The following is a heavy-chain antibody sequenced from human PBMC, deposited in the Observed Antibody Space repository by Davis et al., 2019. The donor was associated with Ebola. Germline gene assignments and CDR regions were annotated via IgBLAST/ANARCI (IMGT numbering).Heavy chain of an antibody. CDR3: ARAHSSGCPDY. D-gene: IGHD3-22*01. CDR2: INPGNGDT. Sequence: AASVKVSCKASGYTFTAYTMHWVRQAPGQRLEWMGWINPGNGDTRYSQRLQGSVTITRDTSASTAYMELNSLISEDTAVYYCARAHSSGCPDYWGQGTLVTVSS. V-gene: IGHV1-3*01. CDR1: GYTFTAYT. J-gene: IGHJ4*02.